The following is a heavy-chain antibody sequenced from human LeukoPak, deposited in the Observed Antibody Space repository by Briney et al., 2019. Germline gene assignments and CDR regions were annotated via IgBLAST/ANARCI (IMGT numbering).Heavy chain of an antibody. CDR1: GGSISSHY. CDR2: IYYSGST. CDR3: ARGADSSGYYSIFYFDY. V-gene: IGHV4-59*11. D-gene: IGHD3-22*01. Sequence: PSDTLSLTCTVSGGSISSHYWNWTRQPPGKGLEWIGYIYYSGSTNYNPSLKSRVTISVDTSKNQFSLKLSSVTAADTVVYYCARGADSSGYYSIFYFDYWGQGTLVTVSS. J-gene: IGHJ4*02.